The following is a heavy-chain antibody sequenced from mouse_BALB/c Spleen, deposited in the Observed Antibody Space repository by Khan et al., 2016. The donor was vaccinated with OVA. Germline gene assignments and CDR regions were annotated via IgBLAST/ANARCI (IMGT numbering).Heavy chain of an antibody. CDR3: ARWASYWYFDV. V-gene: IGHV9-1*02. CDR1: GYTFTNYG. CDR2: INTYTGEP. J-gene: IGHJ1*01. Sequence: HFVQSGPELKKPGETVKISCKASGYTFTNYGMNWVKQAPGKGLKWMGWINTYTGEPTYTDDFKGRFAFTLETSASPAYLQINNLKNEDMATYFCARWASYWYFDVWGAGTTVTVSS.